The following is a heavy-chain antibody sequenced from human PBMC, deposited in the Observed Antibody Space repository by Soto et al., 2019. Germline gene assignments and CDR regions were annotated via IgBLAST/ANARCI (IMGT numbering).Heavy chain of an antibody. D-gene: IGHD2-8*01. V-gene: IGHV1-69*13. CDR1: RGTFSSYA. J-gene: IGHJ6*02. CDR3: ARDRTEYCTNGVCYTSRDYYYYYGMDV. CDR2: INPIFGTA. Sequence: ASVKVSCKASRGTFSSYAISWVRQAPGQGLEWMGGINPIFGTANYAQKFQGIVMITADESTSTAYMELSSLRSEDTAVYYCARDRTEYCTNGVCYTSRDYYYYYGMDVWGQGTTVTVSS.